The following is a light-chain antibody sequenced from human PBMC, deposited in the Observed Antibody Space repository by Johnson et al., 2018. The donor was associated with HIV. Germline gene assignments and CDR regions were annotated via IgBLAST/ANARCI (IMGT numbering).Light chain of an antibody. CDR2: ENN. V-gene: IGLV1-51*02. CDR3: GTWDSSLSAFYV. J-gene: IGLJ1*01. Sequence: QSVLTQPPSVSAAPGQKVTISCSGRSSNIGNNYVSWYQQLPGTAPKLLIYENNKRPSGIPDRFSGSKSGTSATLGITGLQTGDEADYYCGTWDSSLSAFYVFGTGTKVPVL. CDR1: SSNIGNNY.